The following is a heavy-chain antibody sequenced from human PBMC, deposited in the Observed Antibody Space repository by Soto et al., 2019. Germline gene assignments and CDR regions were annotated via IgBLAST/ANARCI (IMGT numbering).Heavy chain of an antibody. CDR3: ARSRVPSLRSSGYYYSDN. D-gene: IGHD3-22*01. J-gene: IGHJ4*02. Sequence: QVQLHESGPGLVKPSETLSLTCTVSGVSVSSDSYYWTWIRQPPGKGLEWIAYVHNGGNTNYNPSLKSRVTISVDTSKNHFSLKLSSVTAADAAVYYCARSRVPSLRSSGYYYSDNWGQGTLVTVSS. CDR2: VHNGGNT. CDR1: GVSVSSDSYY. V-gene: IGHV4-61*03.